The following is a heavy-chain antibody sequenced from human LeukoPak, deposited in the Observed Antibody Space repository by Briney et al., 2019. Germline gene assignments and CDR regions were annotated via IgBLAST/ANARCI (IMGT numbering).Heavy chain of an antibody. CDR2: ISSSGNTI. CDR1: GFTFSSYE. V-gene: IGHV3-48*03. Sequence: GGSLRLSCAASGFTFSSYEMNWVRQAPGKGLEWVSYISSSGNTISYADSVKGRFTIFRDNAKNSLYLQVISLRAEDTAVYYCARGPSIAARYDAFDIWGQGTMVTVSS. D-gene: IGHD6-6*01. J-gene: IGHJ3*02. CDR3: ARGPSIAARYDAFDI.